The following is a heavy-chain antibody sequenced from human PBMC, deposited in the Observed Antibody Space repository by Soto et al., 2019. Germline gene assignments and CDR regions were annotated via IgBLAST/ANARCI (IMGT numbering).Heavy chain of an antibody. Sequence: QLQLQESGPGLVKPSETLSLTCTVSHVSISNSNYYWGWIRQPPGKGLEWIGSIFYSGSPSYNPSLQSRVTISVDTSKNQFSLKLSSVTAADTAVYYCARRFSSVWIFDYWGQGTLVTVSS. J-gene: IGHJ4*02. D-gene: IGHD6-19*01. CDR3: ARRFSSVWIFDY. CDR2: IFYSGSP. CDR1: HVSISNSNYY. V-gene: IGHV4-39*01.